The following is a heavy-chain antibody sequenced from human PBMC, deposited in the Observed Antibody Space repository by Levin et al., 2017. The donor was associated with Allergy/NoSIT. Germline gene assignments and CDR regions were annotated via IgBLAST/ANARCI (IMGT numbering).Heavy chain of an antibody. CDR1: GFTFSNYP. Sequence: GESLKISCTASGFTFSNYPMSWVRQTPGKGLEWISAIGASSGTTYYTDSVKGRFTISKDYSNNILYLQMNCLRAEDTAVYYCARHLLAAGREYDYWGQGALVTVSS. CDR3: ARHLLAAGREYDY. V-gene: IGHV3-23*01. CDR2: IGASSGTT. J-gene: IGHJ4*02. D-gene: IGHD6-13*01.